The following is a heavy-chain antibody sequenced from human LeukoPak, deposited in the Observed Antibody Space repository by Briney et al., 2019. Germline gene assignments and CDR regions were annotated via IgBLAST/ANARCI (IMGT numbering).Heavy chain of an antibody. D-gene: IGHD4-17*01. Sequence: GGSLRLSCAASGFSFSTQRMHWVRQAPGKGLVWVSYINIDERITGYADSVKGRFTISRDNAKNTLYLQMNSLRAEDTAVYYCARGGPRYHYGILPWGQGTLVTVSS. CDR1: GFSFSTQR. V-gene: IGHV3-74*01. CDR2: INIDERIT. J-gene: IGHJ5*02. CDR3: ARGGPRYHYGILP.